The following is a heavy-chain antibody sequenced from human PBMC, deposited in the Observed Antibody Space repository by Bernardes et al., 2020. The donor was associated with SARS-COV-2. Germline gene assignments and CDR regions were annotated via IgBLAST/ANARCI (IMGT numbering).Heavy chain of an antibody. D-gene: IGHD3-3*01. J-gene: IGHJ4*02. CDR1: GFTFSSYA. V-gene: IGHV3-23*01. CDR2: ISGSGGST. CDR3: AKGPRGRGTIFGVVILPEFDY. Sequence: GGSLRLSCAASGFTFSSYAMSWVRQAPGKGLEWVSAISGSGGSTYYADSVKGRFTISRDNSKNTLYLQMNSLRAEDTAVYYCAKGPRGRGTIFGVVILPEFDYWGQGTLVTVSS.